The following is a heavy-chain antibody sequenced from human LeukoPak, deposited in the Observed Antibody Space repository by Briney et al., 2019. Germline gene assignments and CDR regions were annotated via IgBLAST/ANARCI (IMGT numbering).Heavy chain of an antibody. CDR1: GFTFSDYY. D-gene: IGHD3-22*01. CDR3: ARVDLIGSMDV. J-gene: IGHJ6*02. Sequence: GGSLRLSCAASGFTFSDYYMTWIRQAPGKGLEWVSYISSSGSTTHYADSVKGRFTISRDNAKNSLYVQMNNLRAEDTAVYYCARVDLIGSMDVWGQGTTVTVSS. V-gene: IGHV3-11*01. CDR2: ISSSGSTT.